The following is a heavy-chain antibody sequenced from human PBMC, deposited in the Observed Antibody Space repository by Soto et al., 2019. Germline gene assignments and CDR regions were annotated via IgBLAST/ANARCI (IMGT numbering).Heavy chain of an antibody. V-gene: IGHV3-23*01. D-gene: IGHD6-19*01. Sequence: EVQLLESGGGLVQPGGSLRLSCAASGFTFSSYAMSWVCQAPGKGLEWVSAISGSGGSTYYADSVKGRFTISRDNSKNTLYLQMNSLRAEDTAVYYCAKVSSGWYSNFDYWGQGTLVTVSS. J-gene: IGHJ4*02. CDR1: GFTFSSYA. CDR2: ISGSGGST. CDR3: AKVSSGWYSNFDY.